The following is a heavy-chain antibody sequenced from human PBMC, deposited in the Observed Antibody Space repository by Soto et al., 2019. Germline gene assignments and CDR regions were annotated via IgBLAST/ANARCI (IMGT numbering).Heavy chain of an antibody. Sequence: GGSLRLSCAASGFTFSSYEMNWVRQAPGKGLEWVSYISSSGSTIYYADSVKGRFTISRDNAKNSLYLQMNSLRAEDTAVYYCARVSPRLYSSGGVLDYWGQGTLVTVSS. CDR3: ARVSPRLYSSGGVLDY. CDR2: ISSSGSTI. J-gene: IGHJ4*02. CDR1: GFTFSSYE. D-gene: IGHD6-19*01. V-gene: IGHV3-48*03.